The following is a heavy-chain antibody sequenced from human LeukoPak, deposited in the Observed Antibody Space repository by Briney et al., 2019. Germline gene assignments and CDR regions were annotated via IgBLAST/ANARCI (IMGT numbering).Heavy chain of an antibody. J-gene: IGHJ4*02. D-gene: IGHD4-17*01. CDR2: MNPNSGNT. V-gene: IGHV1-8*03. CDR3: AIHGNYGADFDY. CDR1: GYTFTSYD. Sequence: ASVKVSCKASGYTFTSYDINWVRQATGQGLEWMGWMNPNSGNTGYAQKFQGRVTITRNTSISTAYMELSSLGSEDTAVYYCAIHGNYGADFDYWGQGTLVTVSS.